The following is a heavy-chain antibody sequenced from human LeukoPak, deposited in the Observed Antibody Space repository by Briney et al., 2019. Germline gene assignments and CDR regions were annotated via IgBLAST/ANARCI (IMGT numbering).Heavy chain of an antibody. CDR1: GFTFSNFW. D-gene: IGHD3-22*01. J-gene: IGHJ3*02. CDR3: ARVRSYDSSVGYAFDI. CDR2: ISSSSSYI. Sequence: GGSLRLSCAASGFTFSNFWMHWVRQAPGKGLEWVSSISSSSSYIYYADSVKGRFTISRDNAKNSLYLQMNSLRAEDTAVYYCARVRSYDSSVGYAFDIWGQGTMVTVSS. V-gene: IGHV3-21*06.